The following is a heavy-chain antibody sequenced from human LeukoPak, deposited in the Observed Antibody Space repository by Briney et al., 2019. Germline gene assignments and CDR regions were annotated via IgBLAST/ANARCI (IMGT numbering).Heavy chain of an antibody. CDR3: ATLSGATIEGIYSYSYYMDV. J-gene: IGHJ6*03. CDR2: INPNSGGT. Sequence: ASVKVSCKASGCTFTGYYMHWVRQAPGQGLEWMGWINPNSGGTNYAQKFQGRVTMTRDTSISTAYMELSRLRSDDTAVYYCATLSGATIEGIYSYSYYMDVWGKGTTVTVSS. CDR1: GCTFTGYY. V-gene: IGHV1-2*02. D-gene: IGHD5-12*01.